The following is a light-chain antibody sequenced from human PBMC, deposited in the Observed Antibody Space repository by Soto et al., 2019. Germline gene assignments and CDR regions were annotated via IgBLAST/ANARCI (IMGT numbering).Light chain of an antibody. V-gene: IGLV2-23*02. CDR2: EVT. CDR3: CSYTGNFTLA. Sequence: QSALTQPASVSGSPGQSITISCTGTSTDIGSYNLVSWYQHHPGKAPKLMISEVTNRPSGVSSRFSGSKSGNTASLTISGLQTEDEADYYCCSYTGNFTLAFGGGTKLTVL. J-gene: IGLJ2*01. CDR1: STDIGSYNL.